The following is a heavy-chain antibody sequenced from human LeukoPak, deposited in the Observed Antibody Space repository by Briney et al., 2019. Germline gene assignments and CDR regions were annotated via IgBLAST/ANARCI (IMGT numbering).Heavy chain of an antibody. CDR1: GDSFNSYF. D-gene: IGHD1-7*01. J-gene: IGHJ4*02. CDR3: AREITGTRGVDY. V-gene: IGHV4-4*07. Sequence: SETLSLTCTVSGDSFNSYFWSWIRQPAGKGLEWIGRMYTSGITNSNPSLKSRVTMSVDTSKNQFSLNLTSVTAADTAVYYCAREITGTRGVDYWGQGTLVTVSS. CDR2: MYTSGIT.